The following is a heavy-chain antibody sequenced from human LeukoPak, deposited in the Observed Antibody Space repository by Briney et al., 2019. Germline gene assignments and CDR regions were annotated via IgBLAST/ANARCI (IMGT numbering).Heavy chain of an antibody. D-gene: IGHD4/OR15-4a*01. CDR1: GGSISSYY. V-gene: IGHV4-4*07. J-gene: IGHJ6*03. CDR2: IYTSGST. CDR3: ARGDYGASYYNYMDV. Sequence: SETLSLTCTVSGGSISSYYWNWIRQPAGKGLEWVGRIYTSGSTNYNPSLKSRVTMSVDTSKNQFSLKLSSVTAADTAVYYCARGDYGASYYNYMDVWGKGTTVTISS.